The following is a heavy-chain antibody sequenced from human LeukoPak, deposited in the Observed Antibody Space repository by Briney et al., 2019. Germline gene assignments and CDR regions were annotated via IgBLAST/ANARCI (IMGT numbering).Heavy chain of an antibody. CDR1: GFTFSSYD. D-gene: IGHD3-22*01. J-gene: IGHJ4*02. CDR3: ATGAPSMIVVVY. CDR2: IGTAGDT. Sequence: GGSLRLSCAASGFTFSSYDMHWVRQATGKGLEWVSAIGTAGDTYYPGSVKGRFTISRENAKNSLYLQMNSLRAGDTAVYYCATGAPSMIVVVYWGQGTLVTVSS. V-gene: IGHV3-13*01.